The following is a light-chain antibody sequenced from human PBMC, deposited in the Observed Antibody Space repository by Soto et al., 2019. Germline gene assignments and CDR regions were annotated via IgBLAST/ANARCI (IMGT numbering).Light chain of an antibody. Sequence: DIPMTQSPSTLSASVGDRVTITCRASQSISSWLAWYQQKPGKAPKLLIYKASSLEGGVPSRFSGSGSETEFTLTINSLQPDDFATYYCQQYNSYSVTFGQGTKVEI. CDR1: QSISSW. CDR3: QQYNSYSVT. V-gene: IGKV1-5*03. CDR2: KAS. J-gene: IGKJ1*01.